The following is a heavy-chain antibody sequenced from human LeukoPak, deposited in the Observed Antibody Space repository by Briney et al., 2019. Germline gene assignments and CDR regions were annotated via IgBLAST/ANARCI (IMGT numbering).Heavy chain of an antibody. D-gene: IGHD3-9*01. V-gene: IGHV4-34*01. Sequence: SETLSLTCAVYGGSFSGYYWSWIRQPPGKGLEWIGEINHSGSTNYDPSLKSRVTISVDTSKNQFSLKLSSVTAADTAVYCCARRLVIIPTLDYWGQGTLVTVSS. CDR1: GGSFSGYY. CDR2: INHSGST. J-gene: IGHJ4*02. CDR3: ARRLVIIPTLDY.